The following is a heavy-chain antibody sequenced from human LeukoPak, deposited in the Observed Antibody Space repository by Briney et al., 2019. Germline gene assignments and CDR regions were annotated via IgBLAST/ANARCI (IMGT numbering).Heavy chain of an antibody. J-gene: IGHJ3*02. CDR1: GFTVSSNY. CDR3: ARDGVVGDAFDI. CDR2: IYSGGDT. D-gene: IGHD2-2*01. V-gene: IGHV3-53*01. Sequence: PGGSLRLSCAASGFTVSSNYMSWVRQAPGKGLEWVSLIYSGGDTYYADSVKGRFTISRDNSKDTLYLQMNSLRAEDTAVYYCARDGVVGDAFDIWGQGTMVTVSS.